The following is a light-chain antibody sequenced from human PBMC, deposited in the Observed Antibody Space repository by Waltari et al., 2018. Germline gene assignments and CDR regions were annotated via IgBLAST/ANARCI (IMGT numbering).Light chain of an antibody. CDR3: SSYTSSSTLV. V-gene: IGLV2-14*01. J-gene: IGLJ1*01. CDR2: DVS. CDR1: SRSVGGYTY. Sequence: QSALTHPASVSGSPGQSIPISCTGTSRSVGGYTYLSWYQQHPGNAPKPIIYDVSNRPSGVSNRFSGSKSGTTASLTISGLQAEDEADYYCSSYTSSSTLVFGTGTKVTVL.